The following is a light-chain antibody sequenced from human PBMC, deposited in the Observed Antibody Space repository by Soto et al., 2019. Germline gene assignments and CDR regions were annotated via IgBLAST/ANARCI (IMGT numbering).Light chain of an antibody. Sequence: EIVLTQSPGTLSLSPGGRATLSCRASQSVSSSSVSWYQQKPGQAPRLLIYDTSSRATDIPDSFSGSGSGTDFTLTISRLEPEDFTVYYCQHYGTSMWTFGQGTTVEIK. V-gene: IGKV3-20*01. CDR1: QSVSSSS. J-gene: IGKJ1*01. CDR3: QHYGTSMWT. CDR2: DTS.